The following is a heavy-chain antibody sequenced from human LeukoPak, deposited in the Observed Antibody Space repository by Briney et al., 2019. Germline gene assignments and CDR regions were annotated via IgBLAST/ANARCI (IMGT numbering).Heavy chain of an antibody. CDR2: IYTSGST. V-gene: IGHV4-4*07. Sequence: PSETLSLTCTVSGGSISSYYWSWIRQPAGKGLEWIGRIYTSGSTNYNPSLKSGVTMSVDTSKNQFSLKLSSVTAADTAVYYCAISSKYDSPLSIDYWGQGTLVTVSS. CDR3: AISSKYDSPLSIDY. CDR1: GGSISSYY. D-gene: IGHD3-9*01. J-gene: IGHJ4*02.